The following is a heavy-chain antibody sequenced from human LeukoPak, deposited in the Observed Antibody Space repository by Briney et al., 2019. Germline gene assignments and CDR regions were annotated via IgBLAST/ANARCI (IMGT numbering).Heavy chain of an antibody. J-gene: IGHJ3*02. V-gene: IGHV3-30*03. Sequence: GGSLRLSCAASGFTFSSYGMHWVRQAPGKGLEWVAVISYDGSNKYYADSVKGRFTISRDNSKNTLYLQMNSLRAEDTAVYYCARGPRAFKEDAFDIWGQGTMVTVSS. CDR1: GFTFSSYG. CDR3: ARGPRAFKEDAFDI. CDR2: ISYDGSNK.